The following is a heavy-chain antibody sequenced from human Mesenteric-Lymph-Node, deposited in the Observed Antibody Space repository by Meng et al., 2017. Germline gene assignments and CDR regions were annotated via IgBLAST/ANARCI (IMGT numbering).Heavy chain of an antibody. CDR3: ARGYYGSGSYFWFDP. CDR1: GFTFSSYW. Sequence: GESLKISCAASGFTFSSYWMSWVRQAPGKGLEWVANIKQDGSEKYYVDSVKGRFTISRDNAKNSLYLQMNSLRAEDTAVYYCARGYYGSGSYFWFDPWGQGTQVTVSS. CDR2: IKQDGSEK. J-gene: IGHJ5*02. V-gene: IGHV3-7*04. D-gene: IGHD3-10*01.